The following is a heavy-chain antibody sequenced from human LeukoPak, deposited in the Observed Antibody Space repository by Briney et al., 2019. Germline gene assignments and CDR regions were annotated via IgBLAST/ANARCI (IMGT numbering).Heavy chain of an antibody. V-gene: IGHV5-51*01. Sequence: GESLEFSCKGSGYRFTSYWNAWVRQMPGKGLEWMGIIYPADSDTRYSPSFQGQVTISADKSISTAFLRWTSLKASDTAIYYCARGRGTGSPIGPWYFDLWGRGTLVTVSS. CDR1: GYRFTSYW. J-gene: IGHJ2*01. CDR2: IYPADSDT. D-gene: IGHD3-10*01. CDR3: ARGRGTGSPIGPWYFDL.